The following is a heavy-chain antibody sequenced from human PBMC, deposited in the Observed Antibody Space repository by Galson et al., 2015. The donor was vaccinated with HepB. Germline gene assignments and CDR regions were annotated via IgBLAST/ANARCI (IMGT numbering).Heavy chain of an antibody. V-gene: IGHV3-49*03. D-gene: IGHD3-3*01. J-gene: IGHJ4*02. CDR1: GFTFGDYA. CDR3: TRVLGILRFLEWLLPRDARFDY. CDR2: IRSKAYGGTT. Sequence: SLRLSCAASGFTFGDYAMSWFCQAPGKGLEWVGFIRSKAYGGTTEYAASVKGRFTISRDDSKSIAYLQMNSLKTEDTAVYYCTRVLGILRFLEWLLPRDARFDYWGQGTLVTVSS.